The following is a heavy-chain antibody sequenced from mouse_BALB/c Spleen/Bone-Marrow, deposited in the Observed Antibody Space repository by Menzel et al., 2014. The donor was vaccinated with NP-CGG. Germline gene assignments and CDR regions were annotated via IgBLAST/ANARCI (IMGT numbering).Heavy chain of an antibody. V-gene: IGHV5-9-3*01. J-gene: IGHJ2*01. Sequence: EVKLVESGGGLVKPGGSLKLSCAASGFTFSSYAMSWVRQTPEKRLEWVATISSGGGYTYYPDSVKGRFTISRDNAKNTLYLQMSSLRSEDTAIYYCARQGDGYFDYWGQGTTLTVSS. CDR2: ISSGGGYT. CDR1: GFTFSSYA. CDR3: ARQGDGYFDY. D-gene: IGHD2-3*01.